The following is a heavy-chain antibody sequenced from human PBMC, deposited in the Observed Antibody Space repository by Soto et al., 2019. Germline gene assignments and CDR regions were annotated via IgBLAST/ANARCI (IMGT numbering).Heavy chain of an antibody. J-gene: IGHJ4*02. CDR2: IRRRAYGGTT. CDR1: GFNFAAYT. CDR3: SRSLAIDFDS. Sequence: PGGSLRLSCSASGFNFAAYTMSWVRLTPGKGLEWVGFIRRRAYGGTTDYAASVKGRFTISRDDSRKIVYLQMCRLKIEDTPVYYCSRSLAIDFDSWGQGTLVTVSS. V-gene: IGHV3-49*04.